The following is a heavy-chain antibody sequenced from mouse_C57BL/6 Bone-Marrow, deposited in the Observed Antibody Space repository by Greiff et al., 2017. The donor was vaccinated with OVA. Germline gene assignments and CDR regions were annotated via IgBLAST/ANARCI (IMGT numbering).Heavy chain of an antibody. CDR1: GYAFSSYW. Sequence: VQLQQSGAELVKPGASVKISCKASGYAFSSYWMNWVKQRPGKGLEWIGQIYPGDGDTNYNGKFKGKATLTADKSSSTAYMQLSSLTSEDSAVYFCAREGIYDGYYRYAMDYWGQGTSVTVSS. CDR2: IYPGDGDT. J-gene: IGHJ4*01. CDR3: AREGIYDGYYRYAMDY. V-gene: IGHV1-80*01. D-gene: IGHD2-3*01.